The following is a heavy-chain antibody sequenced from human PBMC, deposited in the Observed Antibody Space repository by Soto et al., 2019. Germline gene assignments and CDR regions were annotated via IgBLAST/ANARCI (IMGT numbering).Heavy chain of an antibody. V-gene: IGHV4-59*01. CDR3: ARAGKSSSWYVLDY. J-gene: IGHJ4*02. Sequence: PSETLSLTCTVSGGSISSYYWSWIRQPPGKGLEWIGYIYYSGSTNYNPSLKSRVTISVDTSKNQFSLKLSSVTAADTAVYYCARAGKSSSWYVLDYWGQGTLVTVSS. D-gene: IGHD6-13*01. CDR2: IYYSGST. CDR1: GGSISSYY.